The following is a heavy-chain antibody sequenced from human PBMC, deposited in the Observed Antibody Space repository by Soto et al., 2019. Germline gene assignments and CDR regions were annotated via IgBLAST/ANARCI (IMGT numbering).Heavy chain of an antibody. CDR3: VKERGYSFGAD. CDR1: GFSFSRND. V-gene: IGHV3-23*01. D-gene: IGHD5-12*01. CDR2: ISGSGGRT. J-gene: IGHJ4*02. Sequence: EVQLLESGGGLVQPGGSLRLSCAASGFSFSRNDMSWVRQAPGKGLEWISAISGSGGRTYYADSVKGRFTISRDNSKNMLYLQMDNLRVEDTATYYCVKERGYSFGADWGQGTLVAVSS.